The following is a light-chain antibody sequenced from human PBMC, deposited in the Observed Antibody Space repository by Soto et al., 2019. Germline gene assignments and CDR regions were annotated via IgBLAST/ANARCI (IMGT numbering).Light chain of an antibody. Sequence: IVLTQCPGTLALSPGERATFSCRASQSVSGTYLAWYQQRPGQAPRLLIYGVSSRATGIPDRFSGSGSGADFTLTISRLEPEDFAVYYCQQYGSSPQTFGQGTRLAIK. J-gene: IGKJ5*01. CDR2: GVS. CDR1: QSVSGTY. V-gene: IGKV3-20*01. CDR3: QQYGSSPQT.